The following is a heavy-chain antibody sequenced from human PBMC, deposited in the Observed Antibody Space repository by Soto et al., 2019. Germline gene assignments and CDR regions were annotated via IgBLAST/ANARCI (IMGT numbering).Heavy chain of an antibody. D-gene: IGHD6-13*01. J-gene: IGHJ4*02. CDR3: ARDFRSISHSSTGY. Sequence: ASVKVSCKASGYTFTGYAVHWVRQAPGQRLEWMGWINAGNGNTKYSQKFQGRVTITRDTSASTAYMELSSLRSEDTAVYYCARDFRSISHSSTGYWGQGTLVTVSS. CDR1: GYTFTGYA. V-gene: IGHV1-3*01. CDR2: INAGNGNT.